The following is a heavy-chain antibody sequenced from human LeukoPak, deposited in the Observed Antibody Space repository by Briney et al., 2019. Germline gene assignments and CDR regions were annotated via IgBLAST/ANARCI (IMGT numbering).Heavy chain of an antibody. Sequence: SETLSLTCTVSGYSISSGNYWGWIRQPPGKGLEWIGSIHRSGSTYYNPSLKSRVTISLDTSKKQFSLKLTSVTAADTAIYYCATEYCASSSCRFDSWGQGTLVTVSS. CDR3: ATEYCASSSCRFDS. V-gene: IGHV4-38-2*02. J-gene: IGHJ4*02. CDR1: GYSISSGNY. D-gene: IGHD2-2*01. CDR2: IHRSGST.